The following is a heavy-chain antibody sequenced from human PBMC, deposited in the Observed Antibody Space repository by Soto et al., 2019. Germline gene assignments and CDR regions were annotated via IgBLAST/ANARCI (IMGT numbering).Heavy chain of an antibody. CDR2: IYPGDSDT. CDR1: GYTFSDFW. J-gene: IGHJ4*02. CDR3: VLPLAEYSTSVDF. Sequence: EVRLLQSGAEVKKPGESLKISCKGSGYTFSDFWIAWVRQMPGKGLEWMGIIYPGDSDTSYIPSFQGRVTMSADTSINTAYLQWRSLEASDTAIYYCVLPLAEYSTSVDFWGQGTLVTVSS. D-gene: IGHD6-6*01. V-gene: IGHV5-51*01.